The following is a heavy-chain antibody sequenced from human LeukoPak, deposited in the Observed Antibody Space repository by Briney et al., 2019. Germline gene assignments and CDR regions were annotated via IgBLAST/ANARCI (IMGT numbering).Heavy chain of an antibody. J-gene: IGHJ4*02. CDR3: ARGGGLLVAATFDY. D-gene: IGHD2-15*01. V-gene: IGHV3-53*01. CDR2: IYSDGRT. CDR1: GFTVSNYY. Sequence: GGSLRLSCAASGFTVSNYYMSWVRQAPGKGLEWVSVIYSDGRTYYADSVKGRFTISRDKSKNTLYLQMSSLRAEDTAVYYCARGGGLLVAATFDYWGQGTLVTVSS.